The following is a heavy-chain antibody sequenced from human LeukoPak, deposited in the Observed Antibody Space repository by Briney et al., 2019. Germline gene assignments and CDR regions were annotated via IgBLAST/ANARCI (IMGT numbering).Heavy chain of an antibody. CDR3: ARGASGTYYFGY. CDR1: GFTVSSNY. D-gene: IGHD1-26*01. J-gene: IGHJ4*02. V-gene: IGHV3-66*02. Sequence: GGSLRLSCAASGFTVSSNYMTWVRQAPGKGLDWVSVIYSGGSTYYADSVKGRFTISRDNSKNTLFLQMNSLRPENTAVYYCARGASGTYYFGYWGRGTLVTVSS. CDR2: IYSGGST.